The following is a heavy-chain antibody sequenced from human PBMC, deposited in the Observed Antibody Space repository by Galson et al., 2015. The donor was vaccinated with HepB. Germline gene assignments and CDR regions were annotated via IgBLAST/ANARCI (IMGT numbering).Heavy chain of an antibody. J-gene: IGHJ5*02. CDR2: IYYRGNT. Sequence: LSLTCTVSGDSVSSGGYYWHWIRQRPGKGLEWIGHIYYRGNTYYNPTLESRVTISLDTSNNQFSPKLSSLTAADTAVYYCVKSMRYSWWFDPCGQGTLVTVSS. CDR3: VKSMRYSWWFDP. CDR1: GDSVSSGGYY. D-gene: IGHD5-18*01. V-gene: IGHV4-31*03.